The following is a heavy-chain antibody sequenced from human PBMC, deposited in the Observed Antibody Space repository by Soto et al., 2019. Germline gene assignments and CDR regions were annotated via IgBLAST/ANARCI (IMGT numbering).Heavy chain of an antibody. D-gene: IGHD3-3*01. J-gene: IGHJ6*03. CDR1: GFTFSSYG. V-gene: IGHV3-30*18. CDR2: ISYDGSNK. CDR3: AKDPPYDFWSGYSKGYYYYYMDV. Sequence: GGSLRLSCAASGFTFSSYGMHWVRQAPGEGLEWVAVISYDGSNKYYADSVKGRFTISRDNSKNTLYLQMNSLRAEDTAVYYCAKDPPYDFWSGYSKGYYYYYMDVWGKGTTVTVSS.